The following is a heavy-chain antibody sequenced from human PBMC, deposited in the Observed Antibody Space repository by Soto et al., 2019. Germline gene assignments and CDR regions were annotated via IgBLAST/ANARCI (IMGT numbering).Heavy chain of an antibody. CDR2: INPNSGGT. J-gene: IGHJ6*03. CDR3: ARGPGVSSSWPELNHYYYYYYMDV. V-gene: IGHV1-2*04. D-gene: IGHD6-13*01. Sequence: GASVKVSCKASGYTFTGYDMHWVRQAPGQGLEWMGWINPNSGGTNYAQKFQGWVTMTRDTSISTAYMELSRLRSDDTAVYYCARGPGVSSSWPELNHYYYYYYMDVWGKGTTVTVSS. CDR1: GYTFTGYD.